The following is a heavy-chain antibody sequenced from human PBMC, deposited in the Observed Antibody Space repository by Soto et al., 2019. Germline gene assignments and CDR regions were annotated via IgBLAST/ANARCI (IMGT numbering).Heavy chain of an antibody. V-gene: IGHV3-53*01. CDR3: ARSGYSYGPFDY. Sequence: PGGSLRLSCAASGFTVSSTYMSWVRLAPGKGLEWVSVIYSGGSTYYADSVKGRFTISRDNSKNTLYLQMNSLRAEDTAVHYCARSGYSYGPFDYWGQGTLVTVSS. CDR2: IYSGGST. D-gene: IGHD5-18*01. CDR1: GFTVSSTY. J-gene: IGHJ4*02.